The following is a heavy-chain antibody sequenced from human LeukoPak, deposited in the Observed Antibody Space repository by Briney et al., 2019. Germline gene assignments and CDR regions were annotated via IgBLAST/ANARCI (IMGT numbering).Heavy chain of an antibody. CDR1: GFTFSSYA. CDR2: ISGSGGST. D-gene: IGHD2-15*01. Sequence: GGSLRLSCAASGFTFSSYAMSWVRQAPGKGLEWVSAISGSGGSTYYADSVKGRFTISRDNSKNMLYLQMNSLRAEDTAVYYCARGPYCSGGSCFPYYYYGMDVWGQGTTVTVSS. CDR3: ARGPYCSGGSCFPYYYYGMDV. V-gene: IGHV3-23*01. J-gene: IGHJ6*02.